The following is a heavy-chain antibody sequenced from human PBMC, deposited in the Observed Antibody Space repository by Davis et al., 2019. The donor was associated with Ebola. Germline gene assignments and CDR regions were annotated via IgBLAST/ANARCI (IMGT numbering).Heavy chain of an antibody. D-gene: IGHD3-22*01. Sequence: SETLSLTCAVYGGSFSGYYWSWIRQPPGKGLEWIGEMNHSGSTNYNPSLKSRVTISVDTSKNQFSLKLSSVTAADTAVYYCARETYYYDSSGYHKGAFDIWGQGTMVTVSS. V-gene: IGHV4-34*01. CDR2: MNHSGST. CDR3: ARETYYYDSSGYHKGAFDI. J-gene: IGHJ3*02. CDR1: GGSFSGYY.